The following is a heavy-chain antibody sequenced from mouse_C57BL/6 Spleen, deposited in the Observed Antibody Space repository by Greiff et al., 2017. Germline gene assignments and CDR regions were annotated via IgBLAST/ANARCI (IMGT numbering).Heavy chain of an antibody. CDR1: GYTFTTYW. V-gene: IGHV1-69*01. D-gene: IGHD2-12*01. J-gene: IGHJ3*01. CDR2: IDPSDSYT. Sequence: QVQLQQPGAELVMPGASVKLSCKASGYTFTTYWMHWVKQRPGQGLEWIGEIDPSDSYTNYNQKFKGKSTLTVDKSSSTAYMQLSSLTSEDSAVYCDTILYWFAYWGQGTLVTVSA. CDR3: TILYWFAY.